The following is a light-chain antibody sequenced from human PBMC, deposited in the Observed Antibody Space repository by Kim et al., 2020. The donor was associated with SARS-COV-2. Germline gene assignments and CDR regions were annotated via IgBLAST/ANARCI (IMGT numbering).Light chain of an antibody. CDR3: QPWDSSAFYV. Sequence: SYELTQPPSVSVSPGQTASITCSGDKLRDRYTSWYQQKPGQSPVLVIYDDTKRPSGIPERFSGSNSGNTATLTISGTQAMDEADYYCQPWDSSAFYVFGTGTKVTVL. J-gene: IGLJ1*01. CDR1: KLRDRY. V-gene: IGLV3-1*01. CDR2: DDT.